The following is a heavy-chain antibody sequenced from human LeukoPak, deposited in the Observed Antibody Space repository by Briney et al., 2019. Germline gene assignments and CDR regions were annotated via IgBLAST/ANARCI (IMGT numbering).Heavy chain of an antibody. CDR1: GYTFTGYY. CDR3: ARRLGSYENLDY. D-gene: IGHD1-26*01. CDR2: INPNSGGT. J-gene: IGHJ4*02. Sequence: ASVKVSCKASGYTFTGYYMHWVRQAPGQGLEWMGWINPNSGGTNYAQKFQGRVTMTRDTSISTAYMELSRLRSDDTAVYYCARRLGSYENLDYWGQGTLVTVSS. V-gene: IGHV1-2*02.